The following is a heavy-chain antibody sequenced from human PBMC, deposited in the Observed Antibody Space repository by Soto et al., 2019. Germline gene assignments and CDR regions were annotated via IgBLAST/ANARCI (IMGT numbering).Heavy chain of an antibody. CDR3: ARDHVAAAGHYYYYGMDV. V-gene: IGHV1-69*12. CDR1: GGTFSSYA. Sequence: QVQLVQSGAEVKKPGSSVKVSCKASGGTFSSYAISWVRQAPGQGLEWMGGIIPIFGTANYAQKFQGRVTITADESTSTAYMELSSLRSEDTAVYYCARDHVAAAGHYYYYGMDVWGQGTTVTVSS. CDR2: IIPIFGTA. J-gene: IGHJ6*02. D-gene: IGHD6-13*01.